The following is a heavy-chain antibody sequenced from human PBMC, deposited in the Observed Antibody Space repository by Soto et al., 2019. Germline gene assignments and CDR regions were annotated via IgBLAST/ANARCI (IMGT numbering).Heavy chain of an antibody. D-gene: IGHD1-26*01. Sequence: ASVKVSCKASGYTFTSSGISWVRQAPGQGPEWMGWISTYNGNTNYAQNLQGRVTMTTDTSTSTAYMELRGLRSDDTAVYYCARDRIVGATFVIDYWGQGTLVTVSS. CDR3: ARDRIVGATFVIDY. CDR1: GYTFTSSG. J-gene: IGHJ4*02. V-gene: IGHV1-18*01. CDR2: ISTYNGNT.